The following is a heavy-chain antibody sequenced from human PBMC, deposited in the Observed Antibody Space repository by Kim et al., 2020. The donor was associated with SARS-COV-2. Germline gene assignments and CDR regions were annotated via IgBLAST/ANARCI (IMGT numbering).Heavy chain of an antibody. V-gene: IGHV3-9*01. CDR1: GFTFGDYA. CDR2: ISWNSGSI. D-gene: IGHD3-3*01. J-gene: IGHJ4*02. CDR3: AKDHKLRFLEWLSFGGYFDY. Sequence: GGSLRLSCAASGFTFGDYAMHGVRQAPGKGLEWVSGISWNSGSIGYADSVKGRFTISRDNAKNSLYLQMNSLRAEDTALYYCAKDHKLRFLEWLSFGGYFDYWGQGTLVTVSS.